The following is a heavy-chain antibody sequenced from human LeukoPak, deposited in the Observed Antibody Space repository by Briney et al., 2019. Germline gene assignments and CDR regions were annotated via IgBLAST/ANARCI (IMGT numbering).Heavy chain of an antibody. CDR1: GFSLRSTTMG. J-gene: IGHJ4*02. CDR3: ARIRYYDFCFDC. V-gene: IGHV2-26*01. D-gene: IGHD3-3*01. CDR2: IFSNGEK. Sequence: ESGPTLVQPTGTLTLTCTVSGFSLRSTTMGVTWIRQPPGKALEWLAHIFSNGEKDYSTPLKSRLTISKDTSKSQVVLTMTNMDPVDTATYYCARIRYYDFCFDCWGQGTLVTVSA.